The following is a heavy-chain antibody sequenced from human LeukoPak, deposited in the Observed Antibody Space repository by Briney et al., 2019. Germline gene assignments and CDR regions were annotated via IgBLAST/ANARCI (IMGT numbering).Heavy chain of an antibody. D-gene: IGHD2-2*02. J-gene: IGHJ3*01. V-gene: IGHV4-34*01. CDR1: GGSFSDYY. Sequence: SETLSLTCAVSGGSFSDYYWSWIRQPPGKGLEWIGEINHGGDTNYNSSLQSRVTLSVDTSRNQFSLILSPVTAADTAIYSCASHKYPVQAFDVWGQGTMVTVSS. CDR3: ASHKYPVQAFDV. CDR2: INHGGDT.